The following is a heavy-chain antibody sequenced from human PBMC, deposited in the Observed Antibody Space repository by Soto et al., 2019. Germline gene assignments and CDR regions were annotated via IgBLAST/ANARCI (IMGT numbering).Heavy chain of an antibody. Sequence: LRLSCVVSEFTFSSSWMHWVRQGPGKGLVWVSRINSDGSYINYADSVKGRFTTSRDNAKNMLYLQMNSLRAEDTALYYCVTGWADYWGQGALVTVSS. CDR3: VTGWADY. D-gene: IGHD1-26*01. CDR2: INSDGSYI. CDR1: EFTFSSSW. V-gene: IGHV3-74*01. J-gene: IGHJ4*02.